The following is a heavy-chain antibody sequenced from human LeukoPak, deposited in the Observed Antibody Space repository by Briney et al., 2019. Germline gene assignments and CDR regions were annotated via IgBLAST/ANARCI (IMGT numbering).Heavy chain of an antibody. CDR1: GFTFSNYW. V-gene: IGHV3-7*01. J-gene: IGHJ4*02. CDR3: ARVLKYCSGGSCSPTVIDY. Sequence: PGGSLRLSCAASGFTFSNYWMNWVRQAPGKGLEWVANIKQDGSDKYYVDSVKGRFTISRDNAKNSLYLQMHSLRAEDTAVYHCARVLKYCSGGSCSPTVIDYWGQGALVTVSS. D-gene: IGHD2-15*01. CDR2: IKQDGSDK.